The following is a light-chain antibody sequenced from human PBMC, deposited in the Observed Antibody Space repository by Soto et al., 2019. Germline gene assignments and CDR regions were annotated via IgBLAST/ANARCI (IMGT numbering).Light chain of an antibody. CDR1: QSVRSGH. CDR2: DAS. CDR3: RQYGRSASSIT. J-gene: IGKJ3*01. V-gene: IGKV3-20*01. Sequence: ESVLTQSPGTLSLSPGDRATLSCRASQSVRSGHLAWYQQKPGQAPSLVIYDASTKATGIPDRFSGGGSGTDFTLTISRGEQEDFAVYYCRQYGRSASSITFGLGPKWRSN.